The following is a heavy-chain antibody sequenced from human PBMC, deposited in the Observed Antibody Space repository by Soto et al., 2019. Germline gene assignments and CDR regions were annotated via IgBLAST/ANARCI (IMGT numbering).Heavy chain of an antibody. V-gene: IGHV3-48*02. D-gene: IGHD3-9*01. CDR3: ARAQIRSIAWLLDY. CDR2: ISNSSSTI. Sequence: PGGSLRLSCTASGFTFSTCNINWVRQAPGKGLEWVSYISNSSSTIYYSDSVKGRFTISRDNAKNSLYLQMNSLRDDDTAVYYCARAQIRSIAWLLDYSRQGTLVTVS. J-gene: IGHJ4*02. CDR1: GFTFSTCN.